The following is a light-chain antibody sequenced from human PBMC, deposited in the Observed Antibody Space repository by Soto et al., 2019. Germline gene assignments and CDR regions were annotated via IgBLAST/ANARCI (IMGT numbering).Light chain of an antibody. CDR2: EVS. Sequence: STLAEPGSVSLSPGRSITMSCTGTSSDVGGYNYVSWYQQHPGKAPKLMIYEVSNRPSGVSNRFSGSKSGNTASLTISGLQAEDEADSYCSSYTSSSTRVFGTGTKVTVL. CDR3: SSYTSSSTRV. J-gene: IGLJ1*01. CDR1: SSDVGGYNY. V-gene: IGLV2-14*01.